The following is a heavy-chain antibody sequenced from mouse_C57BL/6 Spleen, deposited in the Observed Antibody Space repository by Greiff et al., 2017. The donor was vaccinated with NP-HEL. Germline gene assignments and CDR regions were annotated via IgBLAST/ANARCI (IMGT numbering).Heavy chain of an antibody. CDR3: ARSGAYYSNYEGAMDY. Sequence: EVQLQQSGPELVKPGASVKMSCKASGYTFTDYNMHWVKQSHGKSLEWIGYINPNNGGTSYNQKFQGKATLSVNKSSSTAYMELRSLTSEDSAVYYCARSGAYYSNYEGAMDYWGQGTSVTVSS. CDR1: GYTFTDYN. D-gene: IGHD2-5*01. V-gene: IGHV1-22*01. CDR2: INPNNGGT. J-gene: IGHJ4*01.